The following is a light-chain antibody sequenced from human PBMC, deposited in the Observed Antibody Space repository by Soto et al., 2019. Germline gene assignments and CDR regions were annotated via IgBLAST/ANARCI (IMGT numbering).Light chain of an antibody. Sequence: DIPMTQSPSTLSASIGDRVTITCRASQSISNWLAWYQQKPGKAPKLLIYKASSLESGVPSRFSGSGSGTEFILTISSLQPDDFATYYCQQYNSYPWTFGQGTNVEIK. CDR1: QSISNW. CDR2: KAS. J-gene: IGKJ1*01. V-gene: IGKV1-5*03. CDR3: QQYNSYPWT.